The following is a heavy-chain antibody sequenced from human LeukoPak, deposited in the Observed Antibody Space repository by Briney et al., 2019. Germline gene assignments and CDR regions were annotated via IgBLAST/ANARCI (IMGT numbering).Heavy chain of an antibody. D-gene: IGHD2-15*01. CDR1: CGSISSYY. CDR3: ARDVCSGGSCSPDV. CDR2: IYYSGST. Sequence: AETLSPTCPVPCGSISSYYWSLIRQPPGKGLELIVYIYYSGSTNYNPSLKSRVTISVDTSKNQFSLKLSSVTAADTAVYYCARDVCSGGSCSPDVWGKGTTVTVSS. J-gene: IGHJ6*04. V-gene: IGHV4-59*01.